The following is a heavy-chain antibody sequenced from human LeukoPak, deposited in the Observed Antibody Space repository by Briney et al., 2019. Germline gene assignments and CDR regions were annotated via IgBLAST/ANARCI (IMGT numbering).Heavy chain of an antibody. CDR3: ARVWYSSGWVDY. CDR2: INPNSGGT. J-gene: IGHJ4*02. Sequence: ASVKVSCKASGGTFSSYAISWVRQAPGQGLEWMGRINPNSGGTNYAQKFQGRVTMTRDTSISTAYMELSRLRSDDTAVYYCARVWYSSGWVDYWGQGTLVTVSS. D-gene: IGHD6-19*01. CDR1: GGTFSSYA. V-gene: IGHV1-2*06.